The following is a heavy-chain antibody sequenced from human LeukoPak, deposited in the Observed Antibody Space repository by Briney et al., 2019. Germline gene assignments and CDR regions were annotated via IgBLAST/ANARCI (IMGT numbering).Heavy chain of an antibody. Sequence: ASVKVSCTASGYTLTSYGISWVRQAPGQGLEWMGWISAYNGNTNYAQKLQGRVTMTTDTSTSTAYMELRSLRSDDTAVYYCARDLFGNPNWFDPWGQGTLVTVSS. D-gene: IGHD1-14*01. CDR1: GYTLTSYG. J-gene: IGHJ5*02. CDR2: ISAYNGNT. V-gene: IGHV1-18*01. CDR3: ARDLFGNPNWFDP.